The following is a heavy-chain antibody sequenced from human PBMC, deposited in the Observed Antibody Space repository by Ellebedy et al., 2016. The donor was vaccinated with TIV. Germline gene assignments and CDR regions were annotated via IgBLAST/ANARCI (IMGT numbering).Heavy chain of an antibody. D-gene: IGHD2-21*01. CDR1: GFTFSSYA. J-gene: IGHJ4*02. Sequence: GGSLRLSXAASGFTFSSYAMSWVRQAPGKGLEWVSAISGSGGSTYYADSVKGRFTISRDNSKNTLYLQMNSLRAEDTAVYYCASPACGGDCYYYFDYWGQGTLVTVSS. CDR3: ASPACGGDCYYYFDY. V-gene: IGHV3-23*01. CDR2: ISGSGGST.